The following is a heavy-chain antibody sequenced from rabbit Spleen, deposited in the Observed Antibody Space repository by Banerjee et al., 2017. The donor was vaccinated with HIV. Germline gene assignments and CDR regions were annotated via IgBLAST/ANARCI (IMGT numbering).Heavy chain of an antibody. Sequence: QSLEESGGDLVKPGASLTLTCKASGFSFSSGYYMCWVRQAPGKGLEWIACIYNGDGSTYYANWAKGRFTISKTSSTTVTLQMTSLTAADTATYFCARGNSWDTGFKLWGQGTLVTVS. CDR1: GFSFSSGYY. D-gene: IGHD4-2*01. J-gene: IGHJ4*01. V-gene: IGHV1S40*01. CDR3: ARGNSWDTGFKL. CDR2: IYNGDGST.